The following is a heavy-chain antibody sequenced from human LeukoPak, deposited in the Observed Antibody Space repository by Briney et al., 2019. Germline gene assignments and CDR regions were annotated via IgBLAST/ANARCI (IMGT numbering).Heavy chain of an antibody. CDR3: ARPRVAGSLDY. D-gene: IGHD6-19*01. Sequence: ASVKVSCKTFGYTFTSYGISWVRQAPGQGLEWMGWISGYNAKTNYAQKFQGRVTMTIDTSTSTVYMELRSLRSDDTAVYYCARPRVAGSLDYWGQGTLVTVSS. V-gene: IGHV1-18*01. CDR1: GYTFTSYG. CDR2: ISGYNAKT. J-gene: IGHJ4*02.